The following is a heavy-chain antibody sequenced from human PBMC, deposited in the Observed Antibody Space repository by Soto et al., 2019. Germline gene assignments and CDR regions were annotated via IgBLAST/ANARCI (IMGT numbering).Heavy chain of an antibody. CDR2: ISGNGGAT. CDR1: GLTFSTFA. Sequence: GGSLRLSCAVSGLTFSTFAMSWVRQSPGKGLEWVSTISGNGGATFYADSVKGRFTISRDNSKKTLYLQMNGLRAEDTAVYYCAPRLTIFGIVKLSTWFDPWGQGTLVTVSS. V-gene: IGHV3-23*01. D-gene: IGHD3-3*01. CDR3: APRLTIFGIVKLSTWFDP. J-gene: IGHJ5*02.